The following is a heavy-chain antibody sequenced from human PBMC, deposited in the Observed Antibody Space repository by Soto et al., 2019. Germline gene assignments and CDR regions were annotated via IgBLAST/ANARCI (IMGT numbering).Heavy chain of an antibody. V-gene: IGHV3-23*01. D-gene: IGHD6-19*01. CDR2: ISGSGDST. CDR1: GFTFSTYA. Sequence: VQLLESGGGLVQPGGSLRLSCAASGFTFSTYAMNWVRQAPGKGLEWVSGISGSGDSTYYADSVKGRFTVSRDNSKNTLYLQMNSLRAEDTAVSYCAKEMSSGWSFDYWGQVTLVTVSS. J-gene: IGHJ4*02. CDR3: AKEMSSGWSFDY.